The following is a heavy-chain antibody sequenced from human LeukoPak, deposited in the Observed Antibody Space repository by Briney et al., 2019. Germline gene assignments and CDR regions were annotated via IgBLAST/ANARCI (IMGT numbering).Heavy chain of an antibody. J-gene: IGHJ4*02. CDR3: ARVRDYSSIDY. D-gene: IGHD4-17*01. CDR1: GGSLSGYY. Sequence: KPSETLSLTCAVYGGSLSGYYWGWIRQPPGKGLEWIGSIYYSGSTYYNPSLKSRVTISVDTSKNQFSLKLSSVTAADTAVYYCARVRDYSSIDYWGQGTLVTVSS. CDR2: IYYSGST. V-gene: IGHV4-39*07.